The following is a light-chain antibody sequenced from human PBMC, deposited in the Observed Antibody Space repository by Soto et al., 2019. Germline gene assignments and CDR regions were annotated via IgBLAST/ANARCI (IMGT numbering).Light chain of an antibody. CDR3: QDYGTSAPWT. Sequence: VVLTQSTGTLSLCPGERATLSCRASQNIRGNELAWYQQKPGQAPRLLIYRGSSRATGIPDRFSGRGSGTDFTLTISRLEPEDFAVYYCQDYGTSAPWTFGQGTKVEIK. CDR1: QNIRGNE. V-gene: IGKV3-20*01. J-gene: IGKJ1*01. CDR2: RGS.